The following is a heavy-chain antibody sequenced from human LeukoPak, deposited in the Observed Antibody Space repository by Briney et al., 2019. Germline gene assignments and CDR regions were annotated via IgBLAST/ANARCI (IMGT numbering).Heavy chain of an antibody. V-gene: IGHV3-74*01. CDR3: ARGGYYVSGSFDF. CDR2: TNSDGSST. J-gene: IGHJ4*02. CDR1: GFTSHSCW. Sequence: GESLRLSCAASGFTSHSCWKYCVRQAPGKGLVWVSRTNSDGSSTYYADSVKGRFTISKDNAENTVYLQMNSLRADDTAVYYCARGGYYVSGSFDFGGQGTLVTVSS. D-gene: IGHD3-10*01.